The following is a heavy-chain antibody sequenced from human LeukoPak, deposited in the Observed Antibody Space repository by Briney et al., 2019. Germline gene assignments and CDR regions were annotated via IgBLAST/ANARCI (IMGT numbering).Heavy chain of an antibody. V-gene: IGHV1-18*01. CDR3: ARSGSRERSNFDWFLIKQRYYYYGMDV. J-gene: IGHJ6*02. CDR2: ISAYNGNT. Sequence: GASVKVSCKASGYTFTSYGISWVRQAPGQGLEWMGWISAYNGNTNYAQKLQGRVTMTTDTSTSTAYMELRSLRSDDTAVYYCARSGSRERSNFDWFLIKQRYYYYGMDVWGQGTTVTVSS. D-gene: IGHD3-9*01. CDR1: GYTFTSYG.